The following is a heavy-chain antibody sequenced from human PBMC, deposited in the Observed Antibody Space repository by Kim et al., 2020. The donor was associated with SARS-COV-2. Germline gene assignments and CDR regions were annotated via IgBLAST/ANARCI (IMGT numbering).Heavy chain of an antibody. D-gene: IGHD1-26*01. Sequence: TSYNPSLKSRVTRSLDTSKSRCSLELKSVTAADTAVYYCARTRWDLMSFDYWSQGTLATVSS. CDR2: T. CDR3: ARTRWDLMSFDY. V-gene: IGHV4-59*01. J-gene: IGHJ4*02.